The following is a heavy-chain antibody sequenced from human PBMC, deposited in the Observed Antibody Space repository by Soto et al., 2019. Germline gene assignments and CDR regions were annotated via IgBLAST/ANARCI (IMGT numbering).Heavy chain of an antibody. CDR1: GGSIISGDYY. D-gene: IGHD6-13*01. CDR2: IYYSGST. J-gene: IGHJ4*02. Sequence: ASETLSLTCTVSGGSIISGDYYWSWIRQPPGKGLEWIGYIYYSGSTYYNPSLKSRVTISVDTSKNQFSLKLSSVTAADTAVYYCATGRLSSWYVESDYWGQGTLVTVSS. CDR3: ATGRLSSWYVESDY. V-gene: IGHV4-30-4*01.